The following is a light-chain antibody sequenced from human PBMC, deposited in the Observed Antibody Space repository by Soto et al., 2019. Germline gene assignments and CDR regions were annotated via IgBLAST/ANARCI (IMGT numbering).Light chain of an antibody. CDR1: QGISSH. V-gene: IGKV1-12*01. CDR3: QQANSFPLT. CDR2: AVS. Sequence: DIQMTQSPSSASASVGDRVTITCRASQGISSHLAWYQQKPGSAPKLLISAVSSLQSGVPSRFSGSVSGTDFTLTISSLQPEDCGTYYFQQANSFPLTFGGGTKVEIK. J-gene: IGKJ4*01.